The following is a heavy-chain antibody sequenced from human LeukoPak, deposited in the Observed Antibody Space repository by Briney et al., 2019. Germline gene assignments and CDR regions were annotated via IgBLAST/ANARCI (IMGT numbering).Heavy chain of an antibody. D-gene: IGHD3-16*01. J-gene: IGHJ1*01. CDR2: ISPSGGIT. V-gene: IGHV3-23*01. CDR3: AKDDDWGRFNH. Sequence: GGSLRLSCAASGFTFSDYYMSWVRQAPGKGLEWVTGISPSGGITYYTDSVKGRFTISRDNSKNTQSLQMNSLRAEDTAMYYCAKDDDWGRFNHWGQGTLVTVSS. CDR1: GFTFSDYY.